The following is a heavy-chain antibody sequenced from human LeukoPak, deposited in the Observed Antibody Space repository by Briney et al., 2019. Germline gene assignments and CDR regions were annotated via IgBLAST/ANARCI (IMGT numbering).Heavy chain of an antibody. D-gene: IGHD2-8*02. CDR3: ARDTVSAFDY. CDR2: IRGDESKT. CDR1: GFTFRTYR. Sequence: PGGSLRLSCAASGFTFRTYRMHWVRQAPGKGLVWVSGIRGDESKTTYADSVKGRFTISRDNAKNTLYLRMNSLRAEDTAVYYCARDTVSAFDYWGQGALVTVSS. V-gene: IGHV3-74*01. J-gene: IGHJ4*02.